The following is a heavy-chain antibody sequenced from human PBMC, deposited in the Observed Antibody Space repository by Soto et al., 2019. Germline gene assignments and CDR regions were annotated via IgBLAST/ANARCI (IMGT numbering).Heavy chain of an antibody. J-gene: IGHJ4*02. V-gene: IGHV4-59*01. CDR2: IYYSGST. Sequence: SETLSLTCTVSGGSISSYYWSWIRQPPGKGLEWIGYIYYSGSTNYNPSLKSRVTISVDTSKNQFSLKLSSVTAADTAVYYCARLDIVTTLANDYWGQGTLVTVSS. D-gene: IGHD5-12*01. CDR1: GGSISSYY. CDR3: ARLDIVTTLANDY.